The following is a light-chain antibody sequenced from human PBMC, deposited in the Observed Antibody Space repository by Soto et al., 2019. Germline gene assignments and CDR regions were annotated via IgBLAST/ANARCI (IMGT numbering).Light chain of an antibody. Sequence: DIPVTQSPSTLSASVGDRVTITCRASQSISGWLAWYQQKPGKAPNLLIYKASTLESGVPSRFSGSGSGTEFTLTISRLQPDDFATYYCQQYNNYGSWTFGQGTKVEIK. V-gene: IGKV1-5*03. CDR3: QQYNNYGSWT. J-gene: IGKJ1*01. CDR2: KAS. CDR1: QSISGW.